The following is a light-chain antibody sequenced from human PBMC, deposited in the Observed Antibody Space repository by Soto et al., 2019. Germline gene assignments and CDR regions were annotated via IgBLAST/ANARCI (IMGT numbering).Light chain of an antibody. CDR2: EVS. J-gene: IGLJ1*01. V-gene: IGLV2-8*01. CDR1: SSDVGGYNY. Sequence: QSALTQPASVSGSPGQSITISCTGTSSDVGGYNYVSWYQQHPGKAPKLMIHEVSKRPSGVPDRFSGSKSGNTASLTVSGLQAEDEADYYCSSYAGNNKYVFGTGTKVTVL. CDR3: SSYAGNNKYV.